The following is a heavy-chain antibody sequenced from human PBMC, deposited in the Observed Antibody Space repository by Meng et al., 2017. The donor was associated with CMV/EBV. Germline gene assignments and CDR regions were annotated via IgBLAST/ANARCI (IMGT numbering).Heavy chain of an antibody. CDR3: ARDSDGLGYAGDLYYYYGMDV. J-gene: IGHJ6*02. CDR1: GDSVSSNSAA. D-gene: IGHD3-16*01. V-gene: IGHV6-1*01. Sequence: SETLSLTCAISGDSVSSNSAAWNWIRQSPSRGLEWLGRTYHRSRWYNDYAASVKSRITINSDTSKNQFSLQLNSVTPEDTAVYYCARDSDGLGYAGDLYYYYGMDVWGQGTTVTVSS. CDR2: TYHRSRWYN.